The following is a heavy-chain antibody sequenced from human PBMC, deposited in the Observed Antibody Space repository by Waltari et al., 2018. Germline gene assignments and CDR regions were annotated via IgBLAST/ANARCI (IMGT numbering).Heavy chain of an antibody. V-gene: IGHV4-34*02. Sequence: QVQLQQWGAGLLKPSETLSLSCDVSGGSLSGFHWTWIRQTPGKGLEWIGDITLSGYTNSNPSLKGRITVSLDTSRRQLSLRLTSMTAADTGLYFCARSVAGVGMEYWGQGTPVTVSS. CDR1: GGSLSGFH. CDR2: ITLSGYT. D-gene: IGHD6-19*01. J-gene: IGHJ4*02. CDR3: ARSVAGVGMEY.